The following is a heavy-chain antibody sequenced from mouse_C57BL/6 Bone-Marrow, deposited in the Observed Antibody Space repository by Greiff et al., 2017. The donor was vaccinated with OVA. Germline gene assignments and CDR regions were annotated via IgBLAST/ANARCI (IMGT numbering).Heavy chain of an antibody. D-gene: IGHD4-1*01. CDR3: ARSLGD. CDR2: IYWDDDK. V-gene: IGHV8-12*01. J-gene: IGHJ3*01. CDR1: GFSLSTSGMG. Sequence: QVTLKVCGPGILQSSQTLSLTCSFSGFSLSTSGMGVSWIRQPSGKGLEWLAHIYWDDDKRSNPSLKRRLTISKDTSRNQVFLKITSVDTADTATYYCARSLGDWGQGTLVTVSA.